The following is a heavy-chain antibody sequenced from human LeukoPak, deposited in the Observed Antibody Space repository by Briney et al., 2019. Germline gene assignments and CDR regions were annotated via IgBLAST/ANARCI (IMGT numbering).Heavy chain of an antibody. J-gene: IGHJ6*02. Sequence: PGASVKVSCKASGYTFTSYGISWVRQAPGQGLEWMGWISAYNGNTNYAQKLQGRVTMTTDTSTSTAYMELSSLRSEDTAVYYCARGLSSSWYALQYYYYYGMDVWGQGTTVTVSS. CDR2: ISAYNGNT. D-gene: IGHD6-13*01. V-gene: IGHV1-18*01. CDR1: GYTFTSYG. CDR3: ARGLSSSWYALQYYYYYGMDV.